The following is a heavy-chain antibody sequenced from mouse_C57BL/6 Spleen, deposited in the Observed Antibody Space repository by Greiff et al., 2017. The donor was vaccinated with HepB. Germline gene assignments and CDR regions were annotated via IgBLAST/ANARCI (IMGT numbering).Heavy chain of an antibody. V-gene: IGHV3-6*01. Sequence: EVKLVESGPGLVKPSQSLSLTCSVTGYSITSGYYWNWIRQFPGNKLEWMGYISYDGSNNYNPSLKNRISITRDTSKNQFFLKLNSVTTEDTATYYCARDGGYGSSSAWFAYWGQGTLVTVSA. J-gene: IGHJ3*01. CDR2: ISYDGSN. CDR1: GYSITSGYY. D-gene: IGHD1-1*01. CDR3: ARDGGYGSSSAWFAY.